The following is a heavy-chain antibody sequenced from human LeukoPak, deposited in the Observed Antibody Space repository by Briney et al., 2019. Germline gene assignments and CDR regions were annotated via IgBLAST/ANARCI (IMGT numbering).Heavy chain of an antibody. CDR2: ISAYNGNT. CDR3: ARDGPYYYDSSGYYRVPADY. J-gene: IGHJ4*02. Sequence: ASVKVSCKASGYTFTSYRISWVRQAPGQGLEWMGWISAYNGNTNYAQKLQGRVTMTTDTSTSTAYMELRSLRSDDTAVYYCARDGPYYYDSSGYYRVPADYWGQGTLVTVSS. D-gene: IGHD3-22*01. V-gene: IGHV1-18*01. CDR1: GYTFTSYR.